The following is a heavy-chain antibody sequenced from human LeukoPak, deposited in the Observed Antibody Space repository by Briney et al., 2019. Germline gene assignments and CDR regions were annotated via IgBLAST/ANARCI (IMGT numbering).Heavy chain of an antibody. CDR3: ARDTRFLDWSIHH. Sequence: ASVKVSCKASGYTFSDYYMHWVRQAPGQGLEWMGWINPHGGGTEYAQKFQGRVTMTRDTSISAAYMELNRLRSDDTAVFYCARDTRFLDWSIHHWGQGTLVTVSS. CDR1: GYTFSDYY. CDR2: INPHGGGT. D-gene: IGHD3/OR15-3a*01. J-gene: IGHJ5*02. V-gene: IGHV1-2*02.